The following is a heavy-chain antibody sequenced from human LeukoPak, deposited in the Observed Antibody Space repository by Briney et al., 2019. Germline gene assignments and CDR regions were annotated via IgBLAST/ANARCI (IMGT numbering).Heavy chain of an antibody. Sequence: SETLSLTCTVSGASVNSGGSYWSWIRLPPGKGLEWIGNVYNSGSTNYNPSLKGRVTISVDTSKNQLSLKVTSVTAADTAVYYCARRGGAGRSFDYWGQGTLVTVSS. D-gene: IGHD2-21*01. J-gene: IGHJ4*02. V-gene: IGHV4-61*08. CDR2: VYNSGST. CDR1: GASVNSGGSY. CDR3: ARRGGAGRSFDY.